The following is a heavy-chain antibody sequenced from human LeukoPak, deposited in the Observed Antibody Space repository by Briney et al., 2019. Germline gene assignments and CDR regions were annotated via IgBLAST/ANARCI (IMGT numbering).Heavy chain of an antibody. J-gene: IGHJ4*02. CDR2: ISSSGSIT. CDR3: AKGCGGDCYPIDY. V-gene: IGHV3-23*01. Sequence: PGGSLRLSCAASGLTFSSYAMSWVRQAPGKGLEWVSAISSSGSITNYADSVKGRFTISRDNSKNTLYLQMNSLRAEDTAVYYCAKGCGGDCYPIDYWGQGTLVTVSS. D-gene: IGHD2-21*02. CDR1: GLTFSSYA.